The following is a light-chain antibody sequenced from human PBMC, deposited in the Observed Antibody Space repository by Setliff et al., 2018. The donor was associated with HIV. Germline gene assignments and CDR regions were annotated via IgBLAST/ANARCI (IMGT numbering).Light chain of an antibody. Sequence: QSVLTQPASVSGPPGQSITIFCTGTTSDIGAFNFVSWYQQHPGKAPKLIIYEVNYRPSGVSTRFSGSKSGNTASLTISGLQAEDEADYYCNSYRSRSTYVFGTGTKVTV. V-gene: IGLV2-14*01. CDR1: TSDIGAFNF. J-gene: IGLJ1*01. CDR2: EVN. CDR3: NSYRSRSTYV.